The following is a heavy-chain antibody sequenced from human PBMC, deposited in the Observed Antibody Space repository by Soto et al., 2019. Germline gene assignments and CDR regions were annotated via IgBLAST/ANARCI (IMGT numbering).Heavy chain of an antibody. CDR1: GGSISRDGYY. CDR2: IYYTGIT. CDR3: AGGTSSWFDY. V-gene: IGHV4-31*03. D-gene: IGHD6-13*01. J-gene: IGHJ4*02. Sequence: QVQLQESGPGLVKPSQTLSLTCTVSGGSISRDGYYWTWIRQHPGKGLEWIGYIYYTGITHYNPSLKSRVTISIDTSNIQFSLTVNSVTAAATAVYYCAGGTSSWFDYWGQGTRVTVSS.